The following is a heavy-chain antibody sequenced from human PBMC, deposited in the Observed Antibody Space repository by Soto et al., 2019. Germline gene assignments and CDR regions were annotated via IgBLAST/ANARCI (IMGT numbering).Heavy chain of an antibody. V-gene: IGHV2-5*01. CDR2: TYWNDDD. CDR3: AHRPGGSGWRYYFDY. Sequence: SGPTLVNPTQTLTLTCIFSGFSLTSTGVGVGCFRQPPGKALEWLGLTYWNDDDRYRSSLRSRLTITKDTSKNQVVLTMTNMDPEDTATYYCAHRPGGSGWRYYFDYWGQGTLVTVSS. J-gene: IGHJ4*02. D-gene: IGHD6-19*01. CDR1: GFSLTSTGVG.